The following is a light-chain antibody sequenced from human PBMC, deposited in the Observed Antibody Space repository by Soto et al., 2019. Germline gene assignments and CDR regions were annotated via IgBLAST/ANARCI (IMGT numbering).Light chain of an antibody. CDR2: EVA. CDR3: TSYAGSTHVV. Sequence: QSVLAQPPSASGSPGQSVTISCTGTSSDVGAYNYVSWYQQHPGKAPKLMIYEVAKRPSGVPDRFPGSKSGNTASLTVSGLQAEDEADYYCTSYAGSTHVVFGGGTKVTVL. V-gene: IGLV2-8*01. J-gene: IGLJ2*01. CDR1: SSDVGAYNY.